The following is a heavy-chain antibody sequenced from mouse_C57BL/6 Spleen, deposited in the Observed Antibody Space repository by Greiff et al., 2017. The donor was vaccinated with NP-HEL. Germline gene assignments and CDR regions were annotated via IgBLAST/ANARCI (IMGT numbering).Heavy chain of an antibody. CDR2: IDPETGGT. D-gene: IGHD4-1*01. J-gene: IGHJ4*01. CDR3: TRSGTGTYAMDY. CDR1: GYTFTDYE. V-gene: IGHV1-15*01. Sequence: QVQLQQSGAELVRPGASVTLSCKASGYTFTDYEMHWVKQTPVHGLEWIGAIDPETGGTAYNQKFKGKAILTADKSSSTAYMELRSLTSEDSAVYYCTRSGTGTYAMDYWGQGTSVTVSS.